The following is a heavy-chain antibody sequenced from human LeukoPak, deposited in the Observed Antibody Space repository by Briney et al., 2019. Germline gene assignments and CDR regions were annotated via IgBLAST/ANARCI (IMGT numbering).Heavy chain of an antibody. V-gene: IGHV1-8*01. J-gene: IGHJ4*02. CDR1: GYTFTSYD. CDR2: MNPNSGNT. CDR3: ARATIFGVVPHFDY. D-gene: IGHD3-3*01. Sequence: ASVKVSCKASGYTFTSYDINWVRQATGQGLEWMGWMNPNSGNTGYAQKFRGRVTITADESTSTAYMELSSLRSEDTAVYYCARATIFGVVPHFDYWGQGTLVTVSS.